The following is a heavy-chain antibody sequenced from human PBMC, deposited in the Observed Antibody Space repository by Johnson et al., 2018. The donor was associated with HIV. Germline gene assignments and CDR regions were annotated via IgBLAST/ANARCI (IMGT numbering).Heavy chain of an antibody. Sequence: VQLVESGGGLVQPDGSLKLSCAASGFTVSGSAMHWVRQTSGKGLEWVGRIRSETYSYATAYAASVKGRFTISRDDSQKTAYLQMNSLKSEDTAVYFCAKDVREYCGSISCFDAFDVWGQGTMVTVSS. CDR3: AKDVREYCGSISCFDAFDV. CDR1: GFTVSGSA. J-gene: IGHJ3*01. D-gene: IGHD2-2*01. V-gene: IGHV3-73*01. CDR2: IRSETYSYAT.